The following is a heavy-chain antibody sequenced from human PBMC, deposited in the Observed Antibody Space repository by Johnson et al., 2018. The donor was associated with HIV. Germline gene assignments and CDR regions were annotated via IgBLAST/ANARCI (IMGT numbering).Heavy chain of an antibody. CDR1: GVIVSTKY. CDR2: IYSGGNT. CDR3: AREGGSYKDDAFDI. V-gene: IGHV3-66*01. J-gene: IGHJ3*02. D-gene: IGHD1-26*01. Sequence: AAGGVIVSTKYISWVRQAPGKGLEWVSVIYSGGNTYYADSVKGRFTISRDNSKNTLYLQMNSLRVEDTAVYYCAREGGSYKDDAFDIWGQGTVVTVSS.